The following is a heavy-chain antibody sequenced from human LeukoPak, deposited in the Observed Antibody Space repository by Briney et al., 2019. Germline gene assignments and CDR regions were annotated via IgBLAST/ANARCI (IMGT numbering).Heavy chain of an antibody. V-gene: IGHV4-61*02. Sequence: KSSETLSLTCTVSGGSISSGSYYWSWIRQPAGKGLEWIGRIYTSGSTNYNPSLKSRVTISVDTSKNQFSLKLSSVTAADTAVYYCARRGIGGDWGFDYWGQGTLVTVSS. CDR1: GGSISSGSYY. CDR2: IYTSGST. J-gene: IGHJ4*02. CDR3: ARRGIGGDWGFDY. D-gene: IGHD2-21*02.